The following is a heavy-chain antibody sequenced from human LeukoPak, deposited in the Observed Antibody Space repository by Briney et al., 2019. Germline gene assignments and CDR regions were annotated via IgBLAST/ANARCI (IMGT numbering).Heavy chain of an antibody. CDR1: GFTFSNYW. D-gene: IGHD2-2*01. Sequence: GGSLRLSCAASGFTFSNYWMNWVRQAPGKGLEWVANIKQDGGEKSYVDSVKGRFTISRDNAKNSLYLQMNSLRAEDTAVYYCARVSTHYYYMDVWGKGTTVTVSS. V-gene: IGHV3-7*04. CDR3: ARVSTHYYYMDV. CDR2: IKQDGGEK. J-gene: IGHJ6*03.